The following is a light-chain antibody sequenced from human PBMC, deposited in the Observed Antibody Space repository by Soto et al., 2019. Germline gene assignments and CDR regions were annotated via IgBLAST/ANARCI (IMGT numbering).Light chain of an antibody. V-gene: IGKV3-20*01. J-gene: IGKJ1*01. CDR3: QHYCSSWT. Sequence: EIVLTQSPGTLSLSPGERATLSCRASQRVSSSYVAWYQQKPGQAPRLLIYGASSRATGIPDRFSGSGSGTDFTLTISRLEPEDFAVYYCQHYCSSWTFGQGTKVEIK. CDR2: GAS. CDR1: QRVSSSY.